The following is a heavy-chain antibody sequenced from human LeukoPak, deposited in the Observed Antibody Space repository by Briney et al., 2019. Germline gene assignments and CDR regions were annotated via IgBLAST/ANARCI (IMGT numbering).Heavy chain of an antibody. CDR3: ARARGIAAAGTGYDY. Sequence: SVKVSCKASGGTFSSYAISWVRQAPGQGLEWMGGIIPIFGKANYAQKFQGSVTITADKSTSTAYMELSSLRSEDTAVYYCARARGIAAAGTGYDYWGQGTLVTVSS. J-gene: IGHJ4*02. D-gene: IGHD6-13*01. V-gene: IGHV1-69*06. CDR1: GGTFSSYA. CDR2: IIPIFGKA.